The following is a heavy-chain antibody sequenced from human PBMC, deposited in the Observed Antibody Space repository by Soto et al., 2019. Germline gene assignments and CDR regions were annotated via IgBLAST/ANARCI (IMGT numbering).Heavy chain of an antibody. D-gene: IGHD4-17*01. CDR3: ARDLDYGDYGAFDI. J-gene: IGHJ3*02. CDR1: GYTFTSYA. CDR2: INAGNGNT. V-gene: IGHV1-3*01. Sequence: ASVKVSCKASGYTFTSYAMRWVRQAPGQRLEWMGWINAGNGNTKYSQKFQGRVTITRDTSASTAYMELSSLRSEDTAVYYCARDLDYGDYGAFDIWGQGTMVTVSS.